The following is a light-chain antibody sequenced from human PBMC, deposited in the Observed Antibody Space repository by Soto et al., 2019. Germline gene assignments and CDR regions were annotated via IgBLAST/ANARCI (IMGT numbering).Light chain of an antibody. CDR2: DAS. CDR1: QGIGSA. Sequence: AIPLTQSPSSLSASVGDRVSITCRASQGIGSALAWYQLKPGAVPALLIYDASTLESGVPSRFSGSRSGADFTLTISSLQPEDFATYYCQNFRSSAISFGGGTKVEIK. V-gene: IGKV1-13*02. J-gene: IGKJ4*01. CDR3: QNFRSSAIS.